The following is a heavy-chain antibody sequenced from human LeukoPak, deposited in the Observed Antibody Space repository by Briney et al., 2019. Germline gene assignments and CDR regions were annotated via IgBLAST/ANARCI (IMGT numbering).Heavy chain of an antibody. D-gene: IGHD3-3*01. CDR2: INPNSGGT. J-gene: IGHJ3*02. Sequence: ASVKVSCKASGYTFTGYYMHWVRQAPGQGLEWMGWINPNSGGTNYAQKFQGRVTMTRDTSISTAYMELSRLRSDDTAVYYCARVRAPYYDFWSGYYIDAFDIWGQGTMVTVSS. V-gene: IGHV1-2*02. CDR3: ARVRAPYYDFWSGYYIDAFDI. CDR1: GYTFTGYY.